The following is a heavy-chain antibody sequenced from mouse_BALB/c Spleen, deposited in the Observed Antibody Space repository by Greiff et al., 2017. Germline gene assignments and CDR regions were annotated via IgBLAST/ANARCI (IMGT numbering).Heavy chain of an antibody. D-gene: IGHD2-14*01. V-gene: IGHV5-6-4*01. CDR2: ISSGGSYT. CDR3: TREDYRYDWAWFAY. CDR1: GFTFSSYT. Sequence: EVQGVESGGGLVKPGGSLKLSCAASGFTFSSYTMSWVRQTPEKRLEWVATISSGGSYTYYPDSVKGRFTISRDNAKNTLYLQISSLKSEDTAMYYCTREDYRYDWAWFAYWGQGTLVTVSA. J-gene: IGHJ3*01.